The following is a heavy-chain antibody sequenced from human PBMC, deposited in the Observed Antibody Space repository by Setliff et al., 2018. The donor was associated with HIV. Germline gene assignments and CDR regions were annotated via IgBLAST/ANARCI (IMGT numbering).Heavy chain of an antibody. D-gene: IGHD3-3*01. V-gene: IGHV3-9*03. Sequence: GGSLRLSCAASGFTFGPYVMHWVRQAPGKGLEWVSGITWSCGGVGYADSVKGRFTVSRDNANTSLYLQMNSLRAEYMALYYWARHTRQLEFLEWLSPHYYHYYYMDVWGQGTTVTVSS. CDR3: ARHTRQLEFLEWLSPHYYHYYYMDV. J-gene: IGHJ6*03. CDR1: GFTFGPYV. CDR2: ITWSCGGV.